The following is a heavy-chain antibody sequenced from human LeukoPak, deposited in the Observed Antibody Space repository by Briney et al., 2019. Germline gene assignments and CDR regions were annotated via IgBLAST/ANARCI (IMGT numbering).Heavy chain of an antibody. CDR2: ISFDGTNK. D-gene: IGHD3-22*01. J-gene: IGHJ6*02. Sequence: GGSLRLSCAASGFTFSSYAMHWVRQAPGKGLEWVAVISFDGTNKYYADSVKGRFTISRDNSKNTLYLQMNSLRAEDTAVYYCARDATMIVVVIGPPQRYGMDVWGQGTTVTVSS. CDR1: GFTFSSYA. CDR3: ARDATMIVVVIGPPQRYGMDV. V-gene: IGHV3-30-3*01.